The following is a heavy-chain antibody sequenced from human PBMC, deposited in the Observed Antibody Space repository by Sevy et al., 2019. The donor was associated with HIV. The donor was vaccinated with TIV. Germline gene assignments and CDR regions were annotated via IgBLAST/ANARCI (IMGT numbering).Heavy chain of an antibody. Sequence: GGSLRLSCAASGFTFSSYGMHWVRQAPGKGLEWVAVISYDGSNKYYADSVKGRFTISRDNSKNTLYLQMNSLRAEDTAVYYCAKDLEPVTYGTDVWGQGTTVTVSS. CDR3: AKDLEPVTYGTDV. D-gene: IGHD1-1*01. V-gene: IGHV3-30*18. CDR2: ISYDGSNK. CDR1: GFTFSSYG. J-gene: IGHJ6*02.